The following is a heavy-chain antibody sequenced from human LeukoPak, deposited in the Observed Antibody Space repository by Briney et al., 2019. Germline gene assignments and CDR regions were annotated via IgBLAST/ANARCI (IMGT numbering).Heavy chain of an antibody. J-gene: IGHJ6*04. CDR2: ISGSGGST. D-gene: IGHD3-10*02. CDR3: AELGITLIGGV. V-gene: IGHV3-23*01. Sequence: GGTLRLSCAASGFTFSSYGMSWVRQAPGKGLEWVSAISGSGGSTYYADSVKGRFTISRDNAKNSLYLQMNSLRAEDTAVYYCAELGITLIGGVWGKGTTVTISS. CDR1: GFTFSSYG.